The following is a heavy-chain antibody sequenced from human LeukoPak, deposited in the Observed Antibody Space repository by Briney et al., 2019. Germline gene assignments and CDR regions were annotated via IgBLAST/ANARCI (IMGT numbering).Heavy chain of an antibody. D-gene: IGHD1-26*01. J-gene: IGHJ4*02. V-gene: IGHV3-30*04. CDR1: GFTFSSYV. CDR2: ISYDGSNE. CDR3: ADPGLGVGATRPLVGY. Sequence: PGGSLRLSCAASGFTFSSYVMHWVRQAPGKGLGWVAIISYDGSNEYYADSVKGRFTISRDNSKNTLYLQMNSLRAEDTAVYYCADPGLGVGATRPLVGYWGQGTLVTVSS.